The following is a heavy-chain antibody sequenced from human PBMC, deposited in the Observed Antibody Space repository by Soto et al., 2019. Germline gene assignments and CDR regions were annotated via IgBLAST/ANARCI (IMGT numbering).Heavy chain of an antibody. J-gene: IGHJ5*02. CDR3: ARDPEDTAMRSYNWFVP. V-gene: IGHV1-18*01. Sequence: QVQLVQSGAEGKKPGASVKVSCKASGYTFTSYGISWVRQAPGQGLEWMGWISADNGNTNYAQKLQGRVTMTTDTSPSTDYMELRSLRSDDTAVYYCARDPEDTAMRSYNWFVPWGQGTLVTFSS. D-gene: IGHD5-18*01. CDR2: ISADNGNT. CDR1: GYTFTSYG.